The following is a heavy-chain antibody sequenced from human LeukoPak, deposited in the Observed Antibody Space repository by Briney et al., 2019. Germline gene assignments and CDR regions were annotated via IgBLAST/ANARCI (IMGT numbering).Heavy chain of an antibody. J-gene: IGHJ4*02. CDR3: ARGPSVDTAMLREFLFDY. CDR1: GGSFSGYY. V-gene: IGHV4-34*01. CDR2: INHSGST. Sequence: SETLSLTCAVYGGSFSGYYWSWIRQPPGKGLEWIGEINHSGSTNYNPSLKSRVTISVDTSKNQFSLKLSSVTAADTAVYHCARGPSVDTAMLREFLFDYWGQGTLVTVSS. D-gene: IGHD5-18*01.